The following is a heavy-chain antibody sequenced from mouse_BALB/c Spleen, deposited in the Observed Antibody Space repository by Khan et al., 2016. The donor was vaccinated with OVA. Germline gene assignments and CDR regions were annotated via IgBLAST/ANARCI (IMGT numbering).Heavy chain of an antibody. V-gene: IGHV1-26*01. CDR3: ARGYDFSAY. D-gene: IGHD2-14*01. J-gene: IGHJ3*01. CDR2: VNPNTGGS. CDR1: GYSFTLYY. Sequence: VQLQQSGPDLVKPGASVKISCKASGYSFTLYYMTWVKQSHGKSLEWIGRVNPNTGGSDYHQEFQGKAILTVDKSSNTAYMELHSLPSEDSAVYYCARGYDFSAYWGQGTLVTVSA.